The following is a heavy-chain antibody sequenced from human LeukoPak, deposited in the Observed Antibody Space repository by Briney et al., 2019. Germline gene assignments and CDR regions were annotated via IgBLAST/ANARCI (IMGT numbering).Heavy chain of an antibody. J-gene: IGHJ5*02. CDR2: IIPIFGTA. CDR1: GGTFSSYA. Sequence: WASVKVSCKASGGTFSSYAISWVRQARGQGLEWMGGIIPIFGTANYAQKFQGRVTMTEDTSTDTAYMELSSLRSEDTAVYYCAYTNWFDPWGQGTLVTVSS. V-gene: IGHV1-69*06. D-gene: IGHD4-11*01. CDR3: AYTNWFDP.